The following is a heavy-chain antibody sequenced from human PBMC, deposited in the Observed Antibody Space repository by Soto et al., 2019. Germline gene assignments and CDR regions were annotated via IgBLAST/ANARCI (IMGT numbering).Heavy chain of an antibody. CDR3: AKLSVAGTIVGPVY. CDR1: GFTFSSYA. Sequence: EVQLLESGGGLVQPGGSLRLSCAASGFTFSSYAMSWVRQAPGKGLEWVSAISGSGGSTYYADSVKGRFTISRDNSKNTMYLQMNSLRAEDTAVYYCAKLSVAGTIVGPVYWGQGTLVTVSS. D-gene: IGHD6-19*01. J-gene: IGHJ4*02. CDR2: ISGSGGST. V-gene: IGHV3-23*01.